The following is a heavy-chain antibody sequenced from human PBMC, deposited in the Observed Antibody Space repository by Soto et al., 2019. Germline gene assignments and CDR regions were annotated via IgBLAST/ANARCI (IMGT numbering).Heavy chain of an antibody. D-gene: IGHD3-10*01. CDR1: GGIFSTYA. J-gene: IGHJ4*02. Sequence: QVQLVQSGAEVKKPRSSVKVSCKASGGIFSTYAISWLRQAPGQGLEWMGGIIPIFGTPNYAQRFQGRVTIPADESTSTDYTEPSRLRSEETTVYYCAGDRDYYGATNYYNRLDFSGQGTLVTVSS. V-gene: IGHV1-69*01. CDR3: AGDRDYYGATNYYNRLDF. CDR2: IIPIFGTP.